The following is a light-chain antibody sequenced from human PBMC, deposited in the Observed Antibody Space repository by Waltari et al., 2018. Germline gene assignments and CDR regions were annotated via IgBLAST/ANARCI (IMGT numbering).Light chain of an antibody. CDR1: QSVLYSSNTNNY. CDR3: QQYYSTPWT. CDR2: WAS. Sequence: DIVMTQSPDSLAVSLGERATINCKSSQSVLYSSNTNNYLAWYQQKPGQPTKLLIYWASTRESGVPDRFSGSGSGTDFTLTISSLQAEDVAVYYCQQYYSTPWTFGQGTKVEIK. J-gene: IGKJ1*01. V-gene: IGKV4-1*01.